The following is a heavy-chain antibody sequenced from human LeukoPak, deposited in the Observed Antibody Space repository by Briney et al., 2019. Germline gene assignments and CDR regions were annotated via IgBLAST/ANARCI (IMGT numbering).Heavy chain of an antibody. CDR2: IYSSGTT. Sequence: SETLSLTCTVSGGSISNYYWSWIRQPPGKGLEWIGRIYSSGTTNYNASLMSRVTMSLDKSKSQFFLNLTSVTAADTAVYYCARERVDIAMGFDYWGQGSLVIVSS. CDR1: GGSISNYY. V-gene: IGHV4-4*07. CDR3: ARERVDIAMGFDY. J-gene: IGHJ4*02. D-gene: IGHD5-18*01.